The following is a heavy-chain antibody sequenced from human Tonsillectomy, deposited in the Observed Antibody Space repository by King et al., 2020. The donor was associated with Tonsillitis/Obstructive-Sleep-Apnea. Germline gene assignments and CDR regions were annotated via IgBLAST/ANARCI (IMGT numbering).Heavy chain of an antibody. CDR2: ISYDGSNK. V-gene: IGHV3-30*04. Sequence: VQLVESGGGVVQPGRSLRLSCAASGFTFSNYAMHWVRQAPGKGLEWVAVISYDGSNKYYADSVKGRFTISRDNSKNTLYLQMNRLRAEDTAVYYCARGYGEVSPGYYWGQGNLVTVSS. CDR1: GFTFSNYA. J-gene: IGHJ4*02. D-gene: IGHD4-17*01. CDR3: ARGYGEVSPGYY.